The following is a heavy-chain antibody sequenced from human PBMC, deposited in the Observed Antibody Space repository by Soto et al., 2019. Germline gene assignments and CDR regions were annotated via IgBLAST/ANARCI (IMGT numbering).Heavy chain of an antibody. J-gene: IGHJ6*02. CDR3: ARGYPRGSGSYYEGYYYYGMDV. V-gene: IGHV1-46*01. D-gene: IGHD3-10*01. Sequence: PSVKVSCKASGYIFTAYSMHWVRQAPGQGLEWMGVVNPSGGSTNYAQKFQGRITMTRDTSTSTVYMDLSSLTSEDTAVYYCARGYPRGSGSYYEGYYYYGMDVWGQGTTVTVSS. CDR2: VNPSGGST. CDR1: GYIFTAYS.